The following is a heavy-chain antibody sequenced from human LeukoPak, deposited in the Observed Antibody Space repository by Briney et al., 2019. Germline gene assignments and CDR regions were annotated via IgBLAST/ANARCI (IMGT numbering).Heavy chain of an antibody. CDR1: GFTFSSYG. CDR3: ARDLTGYYGSGSYENH. Sequence: GRSLRLSCAASGFTFSSYGMHWVRQAPGKGLEWVAVIWYDGSNKYYADSVKGRFTISRDNSKNTLYLQMNSLRAEDTAVYYCARDLTGYYGSGSYENHWGQGTLVTVSS. D-gene: IGHD3-10*01. V-gene: IGHV3-33*01. J-gene: IGHJ5*02. CDR2: IWYDGSNK.